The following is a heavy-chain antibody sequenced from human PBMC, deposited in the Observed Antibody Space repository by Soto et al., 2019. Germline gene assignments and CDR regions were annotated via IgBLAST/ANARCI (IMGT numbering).Heavy chain of an antibody. CDR3: ARDSLQRFWYWFDP. CDR2: INHSGST. Sequence: SETLSLTCAVYGGSFSGYYWSWIRQPPGKGLEWIGEINHSGSTNYNPSLKSRVTISVDTSKNQFSLKLSSVTAADTAVYYCARDSLQRFWYWFDPWGQGTLVTVSS. V-gene: IGHV4-34*01. J-gene: IGHJ5*02. D-gene: IGHD2-15*01. CDR1: GGSFSGYY.